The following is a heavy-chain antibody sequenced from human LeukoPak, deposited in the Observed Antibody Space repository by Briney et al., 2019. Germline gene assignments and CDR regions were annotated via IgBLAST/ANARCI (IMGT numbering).Heavy chain of an antibody. Sequence: SETLSLTCTVSGGSISSGGYYWSWIRQHPGKGLEWIGYIYYSGSTYYNPSLKSRVTISVDTSKNQFSLKLSSVTAADTAAYYCARVSRGYDSNTFDYWGQGTLVTVSS. CDR1: GGSISSGGYY. CDR3: ARVSRGYDSNTFDY. V-gene: IGHV4-31*03. CDR2: IYYSGST. J-gene: IGHJ4*02. D-gene: IGHD5-12*01.